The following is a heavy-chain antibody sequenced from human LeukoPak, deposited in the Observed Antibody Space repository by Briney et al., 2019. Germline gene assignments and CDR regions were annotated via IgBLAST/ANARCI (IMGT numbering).Heavy chain of an antibody. V-gene: IGHV4-59*01. CDR1: GGSFSGYY. Sequence: SETLSLTCAVYGGSFSGYYWSWIRQPPGKGLEWIGYIYYSGSTNYNPSLKSRVTISVDTFKNQFSLKLSSVTAADTAVYYCARASHLPYYDFWSGYFSFDYWGQGTLVTVSS. CDR2: IYYSGST. D-gene: IGHD3-3*01. CDR3: ARASHLPYYDFWSGYFSFDY. J-gene: IGHJ4*02.